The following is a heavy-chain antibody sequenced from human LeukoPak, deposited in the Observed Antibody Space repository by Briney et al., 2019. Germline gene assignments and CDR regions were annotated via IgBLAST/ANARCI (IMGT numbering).Heavy chain of an antibody. Sequence: GGSLRLSCSASGFMFSRYAMHWVRQAPGKGLEYVSGISHNAGSAHYADSVMGRFTISRDSSKNTVYLQMSSLRPEDTAIYYCVKDLGQLEREFDYWGQGTLVTVSS. J-gene: IGHJ4*02. V-gene: IGHV3-64D*06. CDR3: VKDLGQLEREFDY. CDR2: ISHNAGSA. CDR1: GFMFSRYA. D-gene: IGHD1-1*01.